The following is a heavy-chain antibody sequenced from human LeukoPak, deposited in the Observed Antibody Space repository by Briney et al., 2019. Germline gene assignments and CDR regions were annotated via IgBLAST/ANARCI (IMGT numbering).Heavy chain of an antibody. CDR1: GYTFTGYY. V-gene: IGHV1-2*06. J-gene: IGHJ5*02. CDR2: INPNSGGT. CDR3: ARAKVTGTSFDP. D-gene: IGHD1-20*01. Sequence: ASVNVSCKASGYTFTGYYMHWVRQAPGQGLEWMGRINPNSGGTNYAQKFQGRVTMTRDTSISTAYMELSRLRSDDTAVYYCARAKVTGTSFDPWGQGTLVTVSS.